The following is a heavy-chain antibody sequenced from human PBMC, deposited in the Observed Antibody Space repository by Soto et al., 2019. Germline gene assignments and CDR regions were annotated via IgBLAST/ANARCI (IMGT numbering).Heavy chain of an antibody. J-gene: IGHJ6*02. D-gene: IGHD2-15*01. V-gene: IGHV1-18*01. CDR3: ARTLEMAAAPVGMDD. CDR2: ISAYNGNT. Sequence: ASVKVSCKASGYTFTIYGISWVLQAPGQGLEWMGWISAYNGNTNYAQKLQGRVTMTTDTSTSTAYMELRSLRSDDTAVYYCARTLEMAAAPVGMDDWGQGTTVTVSS. CDR1: GYTFTIYG.